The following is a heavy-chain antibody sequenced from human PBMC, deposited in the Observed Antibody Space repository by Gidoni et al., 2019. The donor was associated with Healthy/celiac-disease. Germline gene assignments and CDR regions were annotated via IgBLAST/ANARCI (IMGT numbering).Heavy chain of an antibody. J-gene: IGHJ4*02. V-gene: IGHV3-33*01. Sequence: QVQLVESGGGVVQPGRSLRLSCAASGFTFSSYGMHWVRQAPGKGLEGVAVIWYDGSNKYYADSVKGRFTISRDNSKNTLYLQMNSLRAEDTAVYYCARDGYSRSYFDYWGQGTLVTVSS. CDR1: GFTFSSYG. CDR3: ARDGYSRSYFDY. CDR2: IWYDGSNK. D-gene: IGHD6-13*01.